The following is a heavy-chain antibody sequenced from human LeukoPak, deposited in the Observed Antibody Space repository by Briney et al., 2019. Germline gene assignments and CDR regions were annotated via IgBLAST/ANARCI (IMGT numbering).Heavy chain of an antibody. J-gene: IGHJ4*02. CDR3: TTAGTGYSYRGYDY. CDR2: IKSKTDGGTT. CDR1: GFTFSNAW. V-gene: IGHV3-15*01. Sequence: GGSLRLSCAASGFTFSNAWMSWVRQAPGKGLEWVGRIKSKTDGGTTDYAAPVKGRFTISRDDSKNTLYLQMNSLKTEDTAVYYCTTAGTGYSYRGYDYWGQETLVTVSS. D-gene: IGHD5-18*01.